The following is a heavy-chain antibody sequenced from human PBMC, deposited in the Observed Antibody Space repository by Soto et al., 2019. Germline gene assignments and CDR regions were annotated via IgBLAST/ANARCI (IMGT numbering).Heavy chain of an antibody. Sequence: GGSLRLSCAASGFTFSSYEMNWVRQAPGKGLEWVSYISSSGSTIYYADSVKGRFTISRDNAKNSLYLQMNSLRAEDTAVYYCASPVGAAYDYHGKDVWCPAPTVT. CDR1: GFTFSSYE. J-gene: IGHJ6*02. D-gene: IGHD1-26*01. V-gene: IGHV3-48*03. CDR3: ASPVGAAYDYHGKDV. CDR2: ISSSGSTI.